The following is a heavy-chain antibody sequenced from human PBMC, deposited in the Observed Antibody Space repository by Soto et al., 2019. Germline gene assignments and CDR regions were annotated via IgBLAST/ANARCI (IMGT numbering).Heavy chain of an antibody. D-gene: IGHD1-1*01. J-gene: IGHJ6*02. CDR3: ARAKLEPLYYYYGMDV. CDR1: GGSFSGYY. CDR2: IYYSGST. V-gene: IGHV4-34*01. Sequence: SETLCLTGSVYGGSFSGYYWSWIRATPGKGLEWIGDIYYSGSTNYNPSLKSRVTISVDTSKNQFSLKLSSVTAADTAVYYCARAKLEPLYYYYGMDVWGQGTTVTV.